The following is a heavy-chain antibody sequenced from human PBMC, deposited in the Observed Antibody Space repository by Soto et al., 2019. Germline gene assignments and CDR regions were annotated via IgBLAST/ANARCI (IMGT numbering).Heavy chain of an antibody. Sequence: QITLKESGPTLVKPTQTLTLTCTFSGFSFTTSGVGVGWVRQPPGKALEWLALLYWDDDKRYSSSLKSRLTISKETSKNQVVLTMTNMEPGDTATYYCAHRPGEGNGRASYYGMDVWGQRNKVTVSS. CDR1: GFSFTTSGVG. J-gene: IGHJ6*01. D-gene: IGHD1-26*01. V-gene: IGHV2-5*02. CDR3: AHRPGEGNGRASYYGMDV. CDR2: LYWDDDK.